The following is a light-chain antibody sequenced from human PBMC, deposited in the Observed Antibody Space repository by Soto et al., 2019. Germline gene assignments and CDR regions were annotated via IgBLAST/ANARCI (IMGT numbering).Light chain of an antibody. Sequence: QSVLTQPPSASGTPGQRVTISCSGSNSNIGTNAVNWYQQIPGTAPKLLIYRNSRRPSGVPDRFSGSRSGTSGSLAISGLRSQDEGDYYCATWDESLRAWVFGGGTKVTVL. V-gene: IGLV1-44*01. CDR1: NSNIGTNA. CDR2: RNS. CDR3: ATWDESLRAWV. J-gene: IGLJ3*02.